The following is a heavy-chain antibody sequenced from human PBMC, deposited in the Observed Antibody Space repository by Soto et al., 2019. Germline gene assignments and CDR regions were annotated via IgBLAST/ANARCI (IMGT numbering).Heavy chain of an antibody. J-gene: IGHJ4*02. CDR3: ATSYGSGYPAFDY. CDR2: VNPILSMS. V-gene: IGHV1-69*04. CDR1: GDTFSFYS. D-gene: IGHD3-10*01. Sequence: QVQLVQSGAEVKRPGSSVKVSCKASGDTFSFYSINWVRQAPGLGLEWMGRVNPILSMSNYAQRFQGRVTMTADKSTGPAYMELSGLRSEDTAMYYCATSYGSGYPAFDYWGQGARVTVSS.